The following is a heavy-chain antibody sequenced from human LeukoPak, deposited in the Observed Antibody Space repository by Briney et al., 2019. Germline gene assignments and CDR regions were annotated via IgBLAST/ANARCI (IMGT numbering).Heavy chain of an antibody. CDR1: GGSTSSYY. CDR2: IYYSGST. CDR3: ARWAGLLFDY. J-gene: IGHJ4*02. Sequence: SETLSLTCTVSGGSTSSYYWNWIRQPPGKGLEWIGYIYYSGSTNYNPSLKSRVTISVDTSKNQFSLKLSSVTAADTAVYYCARWAGLLFDYWGQGTLVTVSS. V-gene: IGHV4-59*01. D-gene: IGHD6-19*01.